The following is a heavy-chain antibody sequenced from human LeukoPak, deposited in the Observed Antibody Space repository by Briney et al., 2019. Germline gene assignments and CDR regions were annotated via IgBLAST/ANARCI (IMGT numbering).Heavy chain of an antibody. J-gene: IGHJ4*02. CDR1: GGTFSSYA. Sequence: SVKVSCKASGGTFSSYAISWVRQAPGQGLEWMGRIIPILGIANYAQKFQGRVTITADKSTSTAYMELSSLRSEDTAVYYCARDRSITMVRGVISPFDYWGQGTLVTVSS. D-gene: IGHD3-10*01. V-gene: IGHV1-69*04. CDR3: ARDRSITMVRGVISPFDY. CDR2: IIPILGIA.